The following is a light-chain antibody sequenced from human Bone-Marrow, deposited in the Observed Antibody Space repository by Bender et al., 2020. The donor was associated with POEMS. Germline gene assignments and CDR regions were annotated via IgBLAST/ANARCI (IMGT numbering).Light chain of an antibody. Sequence: SHELTQPSSVSVSPGETVRITCSGEILAKNYARWFQQKPGQAPVLVIYEDSERPSGIPERFSGSSSGTTVTLTISGAQVEDEADYYCYSAAENNGVFGGGTKLTVL. CDR2: EDS. CDR1: ILAKNY. CDR3: YSAAENNGV. V-gene: IGLV3-27*01. J-gene: IGLJ3*02.